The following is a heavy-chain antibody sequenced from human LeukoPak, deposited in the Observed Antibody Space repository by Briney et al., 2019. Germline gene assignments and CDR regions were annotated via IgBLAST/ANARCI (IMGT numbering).Heavy chain of an antibody. D-gene: IGHD2-2*01. CDR2: ISGSGGST. CDR3: AKMPSRVPAAKVPYYFDY. V-gene: IGHV3-23*01. J-gene: IGHJ4*02. Sequence: GGSLRLSCAASGFTFSSYAMSWVRQAPGNGLEWVSAISGSGGSTYYADSVKGRFTISRDDSKNTLYLQMNSLRAEDTAVYYCAKMPSRVPAAKVPYYFDYWGQGTLVTVSS. CDR1: GFTFSSYA.